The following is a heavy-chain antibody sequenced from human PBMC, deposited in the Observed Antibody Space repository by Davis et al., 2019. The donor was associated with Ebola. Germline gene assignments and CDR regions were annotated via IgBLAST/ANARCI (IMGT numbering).Heavy chain of an antibody. J-gene: IGHJ4*02. CDR2: IYYSGST. CDR3: AERGGSV. D-gene: IGHD3-16*01. V-gene: IGHV4-59*11. CDR1: GVSIITHY. Sequence: PSETLSLTCTVSGVSIITHYWSWIRQPPGKGLEVIGSIYYSGSTNYNPPLKSRVTISVDTSKNQFSLNLSSLTAADTAVYYCAERGGSVWGQGTLVTVSS.